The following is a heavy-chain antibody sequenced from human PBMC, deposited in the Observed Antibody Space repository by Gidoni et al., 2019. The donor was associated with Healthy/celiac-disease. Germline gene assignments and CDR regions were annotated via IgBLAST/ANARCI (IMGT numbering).Heavy chain of an antibody. Sequence: EVQLLESGGGLVPPGGSLRLSCAASGFTFSSYAMSWVRQAPGKGLEWVSAISGSGGSTYYADSVKGRFTISRDNSKNTLYLQMNSLRAEDTAVYYCAPPYFSSSSRPTVWGQGTLVTVSS. CDR2: ISGSGGST. D-gene: IGHD6-6*01. CDR1: GFTFSSYA. J-gene: IGHJ4*02. CDR3: APPYFSSSSRPTV. V-gene: IGHV3-23*01.